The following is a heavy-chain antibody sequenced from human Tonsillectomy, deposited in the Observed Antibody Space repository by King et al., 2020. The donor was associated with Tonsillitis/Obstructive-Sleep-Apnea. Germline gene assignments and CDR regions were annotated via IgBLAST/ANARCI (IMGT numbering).Heavy chain of an antibody. CDR1: GGSISSYY. CDR2: IYYSGST. CDR3: AREGAYPAPYYFDY. J-gene: IGHJ4*02. V-gene: IGHV4-59*01. D-gene: IGHD2-2*01. Sequence: QLQESGPGLVKPSETLSLTCTVSGGSISSYYWSWIRQPPGKGLEWIGYIYYSGSTNYNPSLQSRVTISVDTSKNQFSLKLSSVTAADTAVYYCAREGAYPAPYYFDYWGQGTLVTVSS.